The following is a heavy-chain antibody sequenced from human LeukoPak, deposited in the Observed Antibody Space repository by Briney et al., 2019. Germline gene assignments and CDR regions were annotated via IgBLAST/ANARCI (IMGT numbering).Heavy chain of an antibody. D-gene: IGHD3-10*01. V-gene: IGHV3-15*07. CDR3: TTDLLYYYGSGSYYQRDY. Sequence: PGGSLRLSCAASGFNVNNAWMSWVRQAPGKGLEWVGRIRSKIDGGATDYAAPVKGRFTISRDDSKNTLYLQMNSLKTEDTAVYYCTTDLLYYYGSGSYYQRDYWGQGILVTVSS. J-gene: IGHJ4*02. CDR1: GFNVNNAW. CDR2: IRSKIDGGAT.